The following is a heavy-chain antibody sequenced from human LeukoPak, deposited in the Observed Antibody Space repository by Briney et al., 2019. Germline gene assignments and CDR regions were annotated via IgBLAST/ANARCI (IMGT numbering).Heavy chain of an antibody. D-gene: IGHD6-13*01. V-gene: IGHV1-2*02. CDR2: INPNSGGT. J-gene: IGHJ4*02. CDR3: ARDGLDSSPYFDY. CDR1: GYTFTSYY. Sequence: APVKVSCKASGYTFTSYYMHWVRQAPGQGLEWMGWINPNSGGTNYAQKFQGRVTMTRDTSISTAYMELSRLRSDDTAVYYCARDGLDSSPYFDYWGQGTLVTVSS.